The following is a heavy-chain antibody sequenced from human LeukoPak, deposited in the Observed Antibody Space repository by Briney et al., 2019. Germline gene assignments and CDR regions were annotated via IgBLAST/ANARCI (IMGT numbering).Heavy chain of an antibody. V-gene: IGHV3-21*01. Sequence: ETLSLTCTVSGGSISSYYWSWIRQAPGKGLEWVSSISSSSSYIYYADSVKGRFTISRDNAKNSLYLQMNSLRAEDTAVYYCARVGYSSSWYLDYWGQGTLVTVSS. CDR2: ISSSSSYI. CDR3: ARVGYSSSWYLDY. D-gene: IGHD6-13*01. J-gene: IGHJ4*02. CDR1: GGSISSYY.